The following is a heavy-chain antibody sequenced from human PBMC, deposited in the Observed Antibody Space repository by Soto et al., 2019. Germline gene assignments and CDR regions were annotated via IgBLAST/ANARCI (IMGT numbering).Heavy chain of an antibody. Sequence: SQTLLLPFVIFADSVASNSATWNWIRPSPSRGLEWLGRTYYRSKWYNEYAVSVKSRITINPDTSKNQFSLQLNSVTPEDTAVYYCARDSGTHRYYFDYWGQGTLVTVSS. CDR3: ARDSGTHRYYFDY. V-gene: IGHV6-1*01. CDR2: TYYRSKWYN. J-gene: IGHJ4*02. D-gene: IGHD3-10*01. CDR1: ADSVASNSAT.